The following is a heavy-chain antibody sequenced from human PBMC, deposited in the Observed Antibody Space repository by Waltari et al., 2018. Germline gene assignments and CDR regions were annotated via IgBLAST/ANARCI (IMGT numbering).Heavy chain of an antibody. Sequence: EEQLVESGGDLVQPGGSLRLYCAASGFTFGSYWMTWVRQAPGKGLWWVANIPPDGIQTASVDSVRGRFTIARDNASKSLYLQMNSLRTEDTAVYYCARHGGSPRAEAIDIWGQGTLVTVSP. CDR1: GFTFGSYW. CDR3: ARHGGSPRAEAIDI. J-gene: IGHJ3*02. V-gene: IGHV3-7*01. D-gene: IGHD1-26*01. CDR2: IPPDGIQT.